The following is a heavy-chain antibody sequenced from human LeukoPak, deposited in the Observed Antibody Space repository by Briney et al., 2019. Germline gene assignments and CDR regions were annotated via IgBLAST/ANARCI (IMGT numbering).Heavy chain of an antibody. CDR1: GFTVSSNY. V-gene: IGHV3-53*01. CDR2: IYSGGST. J-gene: IGHJ6*02. D-gene: IGHD6-19*01. CDR3: ARDPRSGWLYGMDV. Sequence: GGSLRVSCAASGFTVSSNYMSWVRQAPGKGVEWVSVIYSGGSTYFADSVKGRFTISRDNSKNTLYLQMNSLRAEDTAVYYCARDPRSGWLYGMDVWGQGTTVTVSS.